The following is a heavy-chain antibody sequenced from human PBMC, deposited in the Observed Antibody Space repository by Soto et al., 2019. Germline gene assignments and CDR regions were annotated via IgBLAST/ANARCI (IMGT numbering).Heavy chain of an antibody. V-gene: IGHV3-23*01. CDR2: ISSSGSTT. J-gene: IGHJ6*02. CDR1: GFSLSSYF. Sequence: EVQLLESGGGLVQPGGSLRLSCAASGFSLSSYFMNWVRQAPGKGLEWVSTISSSGSTTDYVHSVKGRFTISRDISKNTLYLQMNSLRVEDTALYYCATDLHYYGMDVWGQGTTVTVS. CDR3: ATDLHYYGMDV.